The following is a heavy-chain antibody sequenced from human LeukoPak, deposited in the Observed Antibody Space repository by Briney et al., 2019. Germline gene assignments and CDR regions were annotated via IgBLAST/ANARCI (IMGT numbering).Heavy chain of an antibody. CDR3: ARDQVEVGVAGPDY. CDR1: GGTFSSYA. J-gene: IGHJ4*02. D-gene: IGHD6-19*01. CDR2: IIPIFGTA. Sequence: RASVKVSCKASGGTFSSYATSWVRQAPGQGLEWMGGIIPIFGTANYAQKLQGRVTMTTDTSTSTAYMELRSLRSDDTAVYYCARDQVEVGVAGPDYWGQGTLVTVSS. V-gene: IGHV1-69*05.